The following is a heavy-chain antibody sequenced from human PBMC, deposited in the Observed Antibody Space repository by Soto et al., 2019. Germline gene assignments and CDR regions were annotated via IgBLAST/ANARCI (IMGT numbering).Heavy chain of an antibody. CDR2: IKNKANSYTT. V-gene: IGHV3-72*01. Sequence: VQLVESGGGLVQPGGSLRLSCAASGFIFSDHYMDWVRQAPGKGLEWVGRIKNKANSYTTEYAASVKGRFTISRDDSKNSRYLQMNSLKTEDTAVYYCTRFSLVGATGGRYFDYWGQGTLLTVSS. CDR1: GFIFSDHY. J-gene: IGHJ4*02. D-gene: IGHD1-26*01. CDR3: TRFSLVGATGGRYFDY.